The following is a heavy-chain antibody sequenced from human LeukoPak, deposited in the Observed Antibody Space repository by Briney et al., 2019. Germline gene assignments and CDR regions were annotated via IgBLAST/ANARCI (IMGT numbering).Heavy chain of an antibody. V-gene: IGHV4-59*08. Sequence: PSETLSLTCTVSGGSISSYYWSWIRQPPGKGLEWIGYIYYSGSTNYNPSLKSRVTISVDTSKNQFSLKLSSVTAADTAVYYCARKRQDWVVAPDDYWGQGTLVTVSS. CDR2: IYYSGST. D-gene: IGHD3/OR15-3a*01. J-gene: IGHJ4*02. CDR1: GGSISSYY. CDR3: ARKRQDWVVAPDDY.